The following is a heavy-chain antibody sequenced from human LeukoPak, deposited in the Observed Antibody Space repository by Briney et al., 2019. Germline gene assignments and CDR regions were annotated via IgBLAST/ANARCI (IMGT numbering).Heavy chain of an antibody. CDR1: GFTVSSNY. J-gene: IGHJ3*02. CDR3: ARVSIAARGDAFDI. CDR2: ISSSSSYI. V-gene: IGHV3-21*01. D-gene: IGHD6-6*01. Sequence: GGSLRLSCAASGFTVSSNYMSWVRQAPGKGLEWVSSISSSSSYIYYADSVKGRFTISRDNAKNSLYLQMNSLRAEDTAVYYCARVSIAARGDAFDIWGQGTMVTVSS.